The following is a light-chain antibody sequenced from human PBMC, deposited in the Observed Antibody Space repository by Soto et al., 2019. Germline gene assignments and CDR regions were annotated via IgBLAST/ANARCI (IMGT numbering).Light chain of an antibody. V-gene: IGLV1-40*01. Sequence: QSVLTQPPSVSGAPGQRVTISCTGSSSNIGSGYDVHWYQQLPVTAPKLLIYGNSNRPSGVPDRFSGSKSGTSASLAITGLQAEDEAYYYCQSYDSSLSRVFVGGTKLTVL. CDR1: SSNIGSGYD. CDR3: QSYDSSLSRV. J-gene: IGLJ2*01. CDR2: GNS.